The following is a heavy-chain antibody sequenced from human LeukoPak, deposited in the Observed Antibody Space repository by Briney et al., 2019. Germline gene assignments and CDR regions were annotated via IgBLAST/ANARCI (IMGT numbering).Heavy chain of an antibody. J-gene: IGHJ3*02. CDR1: GGTFSSYA. V-gene: IGHV1-69*05. Sequence: SVKVSCKASGGTFSSYAISWVRQAPGQGLEWLGGIIPLFGTANYAQKFQGRVTITTDESTSTAYMELSSLRSEDTAVYYCVRVSRGSYLPGSAFDIWGQGTMVTVSS. CDR3: VRVSRGSYLPGSAFDI. D-gene: IGHD1-26*01. CDR2: IIPLFGTA.